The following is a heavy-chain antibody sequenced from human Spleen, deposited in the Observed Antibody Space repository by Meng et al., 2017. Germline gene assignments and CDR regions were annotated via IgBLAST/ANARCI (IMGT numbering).Heavy chain of an antibody. V-gene: IGHV2-5*01. CDR3: AKGWGRGIIPDAFDI. CDR2: IYWNDDK. CDR1: GFSLSTSGVA. Sequence: SGPTLVKPTQTLKLTCTFSGFSLSTSGVAVGWIRQPPGKALDWLALIYWNDDKYYSPSLKSRLTITKDTSKNQVVLTVTNIDPVDTATYYCAKGWGRGIIPDAFDIWGQGTRVTVSS. J-gene: IGHJ3*02. D-gene: IGHD3-10*01.